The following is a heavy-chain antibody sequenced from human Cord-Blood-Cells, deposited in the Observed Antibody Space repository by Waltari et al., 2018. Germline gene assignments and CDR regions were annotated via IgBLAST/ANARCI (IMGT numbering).Heavy chain of an antibody. V-gene: IGHV3-21*01. CDR2: ISSSSSYI. CDR1: GFTFSSYC. CDR3: ARDSSSSWYYYYYGMYV. Sequence: EVQLVESGGGLVKPGGSLRLSCAASGFTFSSYCMNWVRQAPGKGLEWVSSISSSSSYISYADSGKGRFTISRDNAKNSLYLQMNSLRAEDTAVYYCARDSSSSWYYYYYGMYVWGQGTTVTVSS. D-gene: IGHD6-13*01. J-gene: IGHJ6*02.